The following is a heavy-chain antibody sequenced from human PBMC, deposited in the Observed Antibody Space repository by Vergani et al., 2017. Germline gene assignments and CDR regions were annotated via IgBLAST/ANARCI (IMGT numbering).Heavy chain of an antibody. Sequence: VQMVESGGGLVKPGGSLRLSCAASGFTFSSYGMHWVRQAPGKGLEWVAVISYDGSNKYYADSVKGRFTISRDNSKNTLYLQMNSLRAEDTAVYYCAKDIVGATPRGYMDVWGKGTTVTVSS. J-gene: IGHJ6*03. CDR1: GFTFSSYG. CDR3: AKDIVGATPRGYMDV. V-gene: IGHV3-30*18. D-gene: IGHD1-26*01. CDR2: ISYDGSNK.